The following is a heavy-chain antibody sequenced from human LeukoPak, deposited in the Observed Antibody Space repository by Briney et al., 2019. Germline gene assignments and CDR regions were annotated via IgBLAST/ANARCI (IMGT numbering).Heavy chain of an antibody. Sequence: PGRSLRLSCTASEFTFGDHAMSWVRQAPGKGLEWVGFIRSKAYGGTTEYAASVKGRFTISRDDSKSIAYLQMNSLKTEDTAVYYCTSRGVSGSYYYYYGMDVWGQGTTVTVSS. V-gene: IGHV3-49*04. CDR1: EFTFGDHA. CDR2: IRSKAYGGTT. CDR3: TSRGVSGSYYYYYGMDV. D-gene: IGHD1-26*01. J-gene: IGHJ6*02.